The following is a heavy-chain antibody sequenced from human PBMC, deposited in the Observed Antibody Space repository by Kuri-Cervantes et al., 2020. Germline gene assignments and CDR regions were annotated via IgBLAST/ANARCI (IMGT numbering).Heavy chain of an antibody. J-gene: IGHJ4*02. CDR1: GYTFTGSY. Sequence: ASVKVSCKASGYTFTGSYMYWVRQAPGQGLEWMGWINPNSGGTNYAQKFQGRVTMTRDTSISTAYMELSGLRSEDTSVYYWAMTDTSTFLGFDYWGQGTLVTVSS. CDR3: AMTDTSTFLGFDY. V-gene: IGHV1-2*02. D-gene: IGHD3-3*02. CDR2: INPNSGGT.